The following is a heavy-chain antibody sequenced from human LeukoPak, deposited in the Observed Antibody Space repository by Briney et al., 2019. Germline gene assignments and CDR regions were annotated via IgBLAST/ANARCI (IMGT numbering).Heavy chain of an antibody. D-gene: IGHD1-7*01. V-gene: IGHV1-69*13. CDR3: ARVNLELHGRYLFDY. Sequence: GASVKVSCKASGGTFSSYAISWVRQAPGQGLKWMGGIIPIFGTAIYAQKFQGRVTITADESTSTAYMELSSLRSEDTAVYYCARVNLELHGRYLFDYWGQGTLVTVSS. CDR2: IIPIFGTA. J-gene: IGHJ4*02. CDR1: GGTFSSYA.